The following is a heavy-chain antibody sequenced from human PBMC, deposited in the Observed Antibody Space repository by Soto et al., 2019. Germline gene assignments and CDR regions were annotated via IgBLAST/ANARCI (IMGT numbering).Heavy chain of an antibody. D-gene: IGHD2-8*01. CDR1: GYTFTRYA. J-gene: IGHJ5*02. CDR2: INAGHGNT. Sequence: QVRLVQSGAEVKKPGASVKVSCKASGYTFTRYAMHWVRQAPGQRLEGMGWINAGHGNTKYSQKCQGRVTITRDTPASTGYMELSSLRSEDTAVYYCAREKLVRGFDPWGQGTLVTVSS. CDR3: AREKLVRGFDP. V-gene: IGHV1-3*01.